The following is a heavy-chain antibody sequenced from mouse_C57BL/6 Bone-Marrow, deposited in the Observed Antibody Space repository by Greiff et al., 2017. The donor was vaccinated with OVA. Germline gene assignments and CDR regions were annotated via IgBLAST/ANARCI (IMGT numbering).Heavy chain of an antibody. CDR1: GYTFISYW. J-gene: IGHJ1*03. D-gene: IGHD1-1*01. CDR2: IYPGSGST. CDR3: ARRYYGSSYWYFDV. V-gene: IGHV1-55*01. Sequence: VQLQQPGAELVKPGASVKMSCKASGYTFISYWITWVKQRPGQGLEWIGDIYPGSGSTNYNEKFKSKATLTVDTSSSTAYMQLSSPTSEDSAVYYCARRYYGSSYWYFDVWGTGTTVTVSS.